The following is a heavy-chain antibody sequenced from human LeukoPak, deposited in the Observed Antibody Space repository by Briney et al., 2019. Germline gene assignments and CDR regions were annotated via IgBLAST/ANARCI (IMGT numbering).Heavy chain of an antibody. D-gene: IGHD1-26*01. V-gene: IGHV4-39*07. CDR3: ASGIVGATTYDY. Sequence: SETLSLTCTVSGGSISSSSYYWGWIRQPPGKGLEWIGSIYYSGSTYYNPSFKSRVTISVDTSKNQFSLKLSSVTAADTAVYYCASGIVGATTYDYWGQGTLVTVSS. CDR1: GGSISSSSYY. CDR2: IYYSGST. J-gene: IGHJ4*02.